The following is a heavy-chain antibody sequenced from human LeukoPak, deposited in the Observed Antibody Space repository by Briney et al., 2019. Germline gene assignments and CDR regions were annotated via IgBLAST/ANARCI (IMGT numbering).Heavy chain of an antibody. CDR1: GGSISSYY. Sequence: PSETLSLTCTVSGGSISSYYWSWIRQPPGKGLEWIGYIYYSGSTNYNPSLKSRVTISVDTSKNQFSLKLSSVTAADTAVYYCARSKDILTGYCFDYWGQGTLVTVST. V-gene: IGHV4-59*01. D-gene: IGHD3-9*01. CDR3: ARSKDILTGYCFDY. J-gene: IGHJ4*02. CDR2: IYYSGST.